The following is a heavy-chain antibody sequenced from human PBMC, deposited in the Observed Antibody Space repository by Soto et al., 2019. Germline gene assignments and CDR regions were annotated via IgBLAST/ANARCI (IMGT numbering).Heavy chain of an antibody. CDR3: ARDRLLWFGEPYFDY. CDR1: GYTFTSYA. J-gene: IGHJ4*02. Sequence: QVQLVQSGAEVKKPGASVKVSCKASGYTFTSYAMHWVRQAPGQRLEGMGWINADNGNTKYSQKFQGRVTITRDRSASTANMELSSLRSEDTAVYYCARDRLLWFGEPYFDYWGQGTLVTVSS. CDR2: INADNGNT. D-gene: IGHD3-10*01. V-gene: IGHV1-3*01.